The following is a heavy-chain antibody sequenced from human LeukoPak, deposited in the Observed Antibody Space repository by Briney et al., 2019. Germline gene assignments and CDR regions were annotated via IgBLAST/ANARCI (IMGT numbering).Heavy chain of an antibody. CDR3: ARDGYSYGSGGFDY. CDR2: INSDGSST. V-gene: IGHV3-74*01. J-gene: IGHJ4*02. Sequence: GGSLRLSCAASGFNLRNYWMHWVRQAPGKGLVWVSRINSDGSSTSYADSVKGRFTISRDNAKNMLYLQMNSLRAEDTAVYYCARDGYSYGSGGFDYWGQGTLVTVSS. CDR1: GFNLRNYW. D-gene: IGHD5-18*01.